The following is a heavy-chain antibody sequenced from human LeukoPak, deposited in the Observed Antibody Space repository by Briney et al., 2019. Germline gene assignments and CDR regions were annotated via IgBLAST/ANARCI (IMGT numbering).Heavy chain of an antibody. CDR3: AREKSQTYSGSFGY. V-gene: IGHV3-48*03. D-gene: IGHD1-26*01. CDR1: GFTVSSYE. J-gene: IGHJ4*02. Sequence: PGGSLRLSCAASGFTVSSYEMNWVRQAPGKGLEWLSYISTSGSTKHYADSVKGRFTISRDNAKNSLYLQMNSLRGEDTAVYYCAREKSQTYSGSFGYWGQGTLVTVSS. CDR2: ISTSGSTK.